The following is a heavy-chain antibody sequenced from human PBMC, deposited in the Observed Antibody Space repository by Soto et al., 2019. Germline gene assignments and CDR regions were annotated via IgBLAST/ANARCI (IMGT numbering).Heavy chain of an antibody. CDR1: GGSFSSYA. Sequence: SVKVSCKASGGSFSSYAISWVRQAPGQGLEWMGGIIPFFGTPNYAQKFQGRVTVTADESTSTAYMELSSLRSEDTAVYYCALGVIVATSHYYGMHVSGQATTVTVSS. CDR2: IIPFFGTP. CDR3: ALGVIVATSHYYGMHV. D-gene: IGHD3-22*01. J-gene: IGHJ6*02. V-gene: IGHV1-69*13.